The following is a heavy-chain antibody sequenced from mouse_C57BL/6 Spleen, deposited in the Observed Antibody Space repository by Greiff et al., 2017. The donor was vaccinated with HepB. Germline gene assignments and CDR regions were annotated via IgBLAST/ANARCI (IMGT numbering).Heavy chain of an antibody. CDR2: IDPETGGT. D-gene: IGHD1-1*01. V-gene: IGHV1-15*01. CDR1: GYTFTDYE. Sequence: VKLMESGAELVRPGASVTLSCKASGYTFTDYEMHWVKQTPVHGLEWIGAIDPETGGTAYNQKFKGKAILTADKSSSTAYMELRSPTSEDSAVYYCTRSYYYGSSHWYFDVWGTGTTVTVSS. J-gene: IGHJ1*03. CDR3: TRSYYYGSSHWYFDV.